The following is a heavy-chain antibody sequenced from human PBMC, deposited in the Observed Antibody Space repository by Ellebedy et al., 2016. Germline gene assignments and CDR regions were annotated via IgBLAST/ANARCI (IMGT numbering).Heavy chain of an antibody. Sequence: GESLKISCAASGFSFSTYWMHWVRQAPGKGLVWASRTNEDGSRIDYADSVKGRFTISRDNAKNTLYLQMNDLRAEDSAVYFCARDVAGYSSYWGPGTLVTVSS. CDR1: GFSFSTYW. CDR3: ARDVAGYSSY. J-gene: IGHJ4*02. D-gene: IGHD5-12*01. V-gene: IGHV3-74*01. CDR2: TNEDGSRI.